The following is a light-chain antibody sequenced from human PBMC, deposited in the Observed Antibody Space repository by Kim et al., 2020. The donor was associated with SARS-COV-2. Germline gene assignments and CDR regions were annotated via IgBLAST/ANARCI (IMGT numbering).Light chain of an antibody. CDR2: DVS. Sequence: GHSITISCTGTSSDVGGYNYVSWYQQHPGKAPKLMIYDVSNRPSGVSYRFSGSKSGNTASLTISGLQAEDEADYYCSSYTSSSTVVFGGGTQLTVL. V-gene: IGLV2-14*03. CDR1: SSDVGGYNY. J-gene: IGLJ2*01. CDR3: SSYTSSSTVV.